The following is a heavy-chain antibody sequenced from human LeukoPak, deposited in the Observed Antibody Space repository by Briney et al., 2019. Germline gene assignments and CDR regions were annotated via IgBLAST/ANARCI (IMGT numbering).Heavy chain of an antibody. J-gene: IGHJ6*02. Sequence: GGSLRLSCAASGFTFSSYSMNWVRQAPGKGLEWVSSISSSSSYIYYADSVKGRFTISRDNAKNSLYLQMNSLRAEDTAVYYCARDGVVVVPAAPTFYYYYYGMDVWGQGTTVTVSS. CDR3: ARDGVVVVPAAPTFYYYYYGMDV. D-gene: IGHD2-2*01. CDR2: ISSSSSYI. V-gene: IGHV3-21*04. CDR1: GFTFSSYS.